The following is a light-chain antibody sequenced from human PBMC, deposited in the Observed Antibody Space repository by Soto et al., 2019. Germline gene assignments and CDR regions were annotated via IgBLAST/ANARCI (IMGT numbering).Light chain of an antibody. CDR2: DII. J-gene: IGLJ1*01. CDR3: VSFTTSRSYV. V-gene: IGLV2-14*03. CDR1: SSDVGAYIF. Sequence: QSVQTQPASVSGSPGQSITISCTGTSSDVGAYIFVSWYQQHPGKAPKLMIYDIINRPSGVSNRFSGSKSGNTASLTISGLQAEDEADYYCVSFTTSRSYVFGTGTKVTVL.